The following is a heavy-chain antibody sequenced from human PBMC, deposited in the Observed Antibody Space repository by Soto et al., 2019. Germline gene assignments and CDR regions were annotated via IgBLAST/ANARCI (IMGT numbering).Heavy chain of an antibody. Sequence: QVQLQESGPGLVKPSQTLSLTCTVSGGSITSGGYYWSWIRQPPGKGLEWIGYIYYSGTTYYNPSLRSRVTMSVDTSRNQFSLKLSSVTAADTAVYYCARESYYGSGSSNTGYWGQGTLVTVSS. V-gene: IGHV4-30-4*01. CDR2: IYYSGTT. CDR1: GGSITSGGYY. J-gene: IGHJ4*02. CDR3: ARESYYGSGSSNTGY. D-gene: IGHD3-10*01.